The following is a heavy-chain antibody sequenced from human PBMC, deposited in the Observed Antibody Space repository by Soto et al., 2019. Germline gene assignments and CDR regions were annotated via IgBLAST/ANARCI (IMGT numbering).Heavy chain of an antibody. CDR3: ARHDSPSYRDHHDIMDV. V-gene: IGHV5-51*01. CDR1: GYSFTSYR. D-gene: IGHD1-1*01. CDR2: IYPGDSDT. J-gene: IGHJ6*02. Sequence: GESLQISCKGSGYSFTSYRTGRVRQMPGKSLEWMGIIYPGDSDTRYSPSFQGQVTISADKSISTAYLQWSSLKASDSAIYYCARHDSPSYRDHHDIMDVWGQGTTVTGSS.